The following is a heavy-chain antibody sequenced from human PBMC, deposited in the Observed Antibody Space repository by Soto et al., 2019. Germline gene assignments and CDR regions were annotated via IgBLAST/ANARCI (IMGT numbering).Heavy chain of an antibody. CDR3: ARGSEGSGSYYSVEGWFDP. CDR2: INAGNGNT. CDR1: GYTFTSYA. J-gene: IGHJ5*02. V-gene: IGHV1-3*01. D-gene: IGHD3-10*01. Sequence: ASVKVSCKASGYTFTSYAMHWVRQAPGQRLEWMGWINAGNGNTKYSQKFQGRVTITRDTSASTAYMELSSLRSEDTAVYYCARGSEGSGSYYSVEGWFDPWGQGTLVTVSS.